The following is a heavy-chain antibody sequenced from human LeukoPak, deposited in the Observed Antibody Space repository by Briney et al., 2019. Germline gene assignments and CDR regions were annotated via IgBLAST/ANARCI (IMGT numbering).Heavy chain of an antibody. J-gene: IGHJ5*02. CDR2: IIPILGIA. Sequence: ASVKVSCKASGGTFSSYAISWVRQAPGQGLEWMGRIIPILGIANYAQKFQGRVTITADKSTSTAYMELSSLRSEDTAVYYCARVVDSSGGWFDPWGQGTLVTVSS. CDR1: GGTFSSYA. V-gene: IGHV1-69*04. CDR3: ARVVDSSGGWFDP. D-gene: IGHD6-19*01.